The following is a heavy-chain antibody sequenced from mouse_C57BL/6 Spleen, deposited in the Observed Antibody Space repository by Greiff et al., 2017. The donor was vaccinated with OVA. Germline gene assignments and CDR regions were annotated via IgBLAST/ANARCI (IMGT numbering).Heavy chain of an antibody. CDR3: AREGDYDYDGY. V-gene: IGHV1-80*01. CDR1: GYAFSSYW. J-gene: IGHJ2*01. CDR2: IYPGDGDT. D-gene: IGHD2-4*01. Sequence: QVHVKQSGAELVKPGASVKISCKASGYAFSSYWMNWVKQRPGKGLEWIGQIYPGDGDTNYNGKFKGKATLTADKSSSTAYMQLSSLTSEDSAVYFCAREGDYDYDGYWGQGTTLTVSS.